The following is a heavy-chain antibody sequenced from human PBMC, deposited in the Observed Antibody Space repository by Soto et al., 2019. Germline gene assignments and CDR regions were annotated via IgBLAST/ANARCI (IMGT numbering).Heavy chain of an antibody. V-gene: IGHV1-69*08. Sequence: QVQLVQSGAELKKPGSSVKVSCKASGGTFSRYSITWVRQAPGHGLEWIGRIIPIFGITSYAQKFQGRVTITADESTRTANMERISMRSDDTAMYYCAREDRDRETGLAPAAIDGMHVWGRGTTVTVSS. J-gene: IGHJ6*04. CDR1: GGTFSRYS. CDR3: AREDRDRETGLAPAAIDGMHV. CDR2: IIPIFGIT. D-gene: IGHD2-2*01.